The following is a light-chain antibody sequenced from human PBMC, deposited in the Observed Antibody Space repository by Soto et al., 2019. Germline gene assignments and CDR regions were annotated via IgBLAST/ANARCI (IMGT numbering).Light chain of an antibody. CDR2: WAS. Sequence: DIVMTQSPDSLAVSLGERATINFKSSRIFLSSSNNKNHLAWYQQKPGQPPKLLIYWASTRESGVPDRFSGSGSGTDFTLTISSLQAEDVAVYYCQHYYSSPLTFGGGTKVDI. CDR3: QHYYSSPLT. CDR1: RIFLSSSNNKNH. J-gene: IGKJ4*01. V-gene: IGKV4-1*01.